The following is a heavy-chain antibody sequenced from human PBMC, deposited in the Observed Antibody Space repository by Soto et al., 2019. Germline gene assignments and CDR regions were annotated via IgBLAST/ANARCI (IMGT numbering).Heavy chain of an antibody. J-gene: IGHJ3*02. D-gene: IGHD5-12*01. Sequence: SEPLSLTGTVSCGSIISYYWIWILQPPGKGLDCIGYIYYSLITNYNPCLKIRFTISVYTSKNRFSLKLSSVTAADPALYYCAGARAGDAFDIWGQGTMVTVSS. V-gene: IGHV4-59*01. CDR3: AGARAGDAFDI. CDR2: IYYSLIT. CDR1: CGSIISYY.